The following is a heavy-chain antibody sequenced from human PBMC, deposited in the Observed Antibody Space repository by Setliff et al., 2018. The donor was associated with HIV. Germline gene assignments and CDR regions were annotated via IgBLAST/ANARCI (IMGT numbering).Heavy chain of an antibody. CDR2: ISGYNGNT. D-gene: IGHD6-19*01. J-gene: IGHJ4*02. CDR3: ARDRAVAGDNFDY. V-gene: IGHV1-18*01. Sequence: ASVKVSCKASGYIFTSYGISWVRQAPGQGLEWMGWISGYNGNTNYAQRLQGRVTMTTDTSTSTAYMELRSLRSDDTAVYYCARDRAVAGDNFDYWGQGTLVTVSS. CDR1: GYIFTSYG.